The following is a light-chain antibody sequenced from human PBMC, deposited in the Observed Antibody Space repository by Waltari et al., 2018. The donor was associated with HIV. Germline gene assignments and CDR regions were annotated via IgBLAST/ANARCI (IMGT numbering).Light chain of an antibody. V-gene: IGLV2-14*01. Sequence: QSALTQPASVSGSPGQSITISCTGANTDIGLYNLVSWYRQHPDKAPQLVIYGVNTRASGVSDRFSGSKSGNTASLTISSLQAEDEADYYCSSYTNSDILLFGGGTKLTVL. CDR1: NTDIGLYNL. CDR3: SSYTNSDILL. CDR2: GVN. J-gene: IGLJ2*01.